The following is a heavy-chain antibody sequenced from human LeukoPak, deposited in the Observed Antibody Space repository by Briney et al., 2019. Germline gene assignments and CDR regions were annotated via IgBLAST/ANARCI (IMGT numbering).Heavy chain of an antibody. J-gene: IGHJ5*02. CDR3: ARGLGIFGVANKNWFDP. CDR1: GGTFSSYA. Sequence: SVKVSCKASGGTFSSYAISWVRQAPGQGLEWMGGIIPIFGTANYAQKFQGRVTITADKSTSTAYMELSSLRSEDTAVYYCARGLGIFGVANKNWFDPWGQGTLVTVSS. D-gene: IGHD3-3*01. CDR2: IIPIFGTA. V-gene: IGHV1-69*06.